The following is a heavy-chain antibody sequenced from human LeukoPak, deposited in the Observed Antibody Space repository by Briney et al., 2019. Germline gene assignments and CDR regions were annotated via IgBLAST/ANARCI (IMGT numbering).Heavy chain of an antibody. D-gene: IGHD2-15*01. V-gene: IGHV4-59*01. CDR2: IYYSGST. J-gene: IGHJ4*02. CDR1: GGSISSYY. CDR3: ARGDCSGGSCYSRYYFDY. Sequence: PSETLSLTCTVSGGSISSYYWSWIRQPPGKGLEWIGYIYYSGSTNYNLSLKSRVTISVDTSKNQFSLRLSSVTAADTAVYYCARGDCSGGSCYSRYYFDYWGQGTLVTVSS.